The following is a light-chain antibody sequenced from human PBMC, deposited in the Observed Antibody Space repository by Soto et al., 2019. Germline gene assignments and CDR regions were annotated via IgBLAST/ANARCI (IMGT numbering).Light chain of an antibody. CDR3: QQSYRTPLT. J-gene: IGKJ4*01. V-gene: IGKV1-39*01. CDR2: TAS. CDR1: QSISRD. Sequence: DIQMTQSPSSLSASVGDRVTITCRASQSISRDLNWYQQKPGKAPKLLISTASSLQSGVPSRFSGSGSGTDFTLSISSLQPEDFATYYCQQSYRTPLTFGGGTKVEIK.